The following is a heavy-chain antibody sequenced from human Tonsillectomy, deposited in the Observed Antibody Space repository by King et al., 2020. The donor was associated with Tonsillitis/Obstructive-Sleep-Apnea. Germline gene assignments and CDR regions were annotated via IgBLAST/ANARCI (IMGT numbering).Heavy chain of an antibody. Sequence: VQLQESGPGLVKPSETLSLTCTVSGGSISSYYWSWIRQPPGKGLEWIGYIYYSGSTNYNPSLKSRVTISVDTSKNQFSLKLSSVTAADTAVYYCAREGGGWRDAFDIWGQGTMVTVSS. V-gene: IGHV4-59*01. D-gene: IGHD3-16*01. CDR2: IYYSGST. CDR1: GGSISSYY. CDR3: AREGGGWRDAFDI. J-gene: IGHJ3*02.